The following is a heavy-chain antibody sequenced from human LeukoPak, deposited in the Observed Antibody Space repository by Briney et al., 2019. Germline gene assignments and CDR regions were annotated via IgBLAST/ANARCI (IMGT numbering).Heavy chain of an antibody. D-gene: IGHD6-6*01. CDR3: AREVIAAHNWFDP. V-gene: IGHV4-39*07. J-gene: IGHJ5*02. CDR1: GGSISSSSYY. Sequence: PSETLSLTCTVSGGSISSSSYYWGWIRQPPGKGLEWIGSIYYSGSTNYNPSLKSRVTISVDTSKNQFSLKLSSVTAADTAVYYCAREVIAAHNWFDPWGQGTLVTVSS. CDR2: IYYSGST.